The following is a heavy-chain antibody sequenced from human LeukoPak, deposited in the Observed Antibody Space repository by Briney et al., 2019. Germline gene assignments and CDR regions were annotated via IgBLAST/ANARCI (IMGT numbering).Heavy chain of an antibody. J-gene: IGHJ3*02. CDR1: GFTFSDYY. CDR3: AREIAAFPHFDI. Sequence: PGGSLRLSCAASGFTFSDYYMSWIRQAPGQGLEWVSYISSSGSTIYYADSVKGRFTISRDNAKNSLYLQMNSLRAEDTAVYYCAREIAAFPHFDIWGQGTMVTVSS. CDR2: ISSSGSTI. V-gene: IGHV3-11*01. D-gene: IGHD6-13*01.